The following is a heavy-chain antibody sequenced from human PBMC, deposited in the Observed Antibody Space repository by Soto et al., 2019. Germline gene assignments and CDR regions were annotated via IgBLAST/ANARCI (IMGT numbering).Heavy chain of an antibody. CDR3: AKDIVWLLVNGAFDI. D-gene: IGHD3-22*01. J-gene: IGHJ3*02. Sequence: LGGSLRLSCAASGFTFSSYAMSWVRQAPGKGLEWVSAISGSGGSTYYADSVKGRFTISRDNSKNTLYLQMNSLRAEDTAVYYCAKDIVWLLVNGAFDIWGQGTMVTVSS. CDR1: GFTFSSYA. CDR2: ISGSGGST. V-gene: IGHV3-23*01.